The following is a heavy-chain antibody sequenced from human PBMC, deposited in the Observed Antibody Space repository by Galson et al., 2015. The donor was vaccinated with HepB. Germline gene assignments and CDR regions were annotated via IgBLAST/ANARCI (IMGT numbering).Heavy chain of an antibody. CDR1: GFTFSSYA. CDR3: AKKPLSWDYYDSSGYYDY. CDR2: ISGSGGST. Sequence: SLRLSCAASGFTFSSYAMSWVRQAPGKGLEWVSAISGSGGSTYYADSVKGRFTLSSDNSKNTLYLQMNSLRAEDTAVYYCAKKPLSWDYYDSSGYYDYWGQGTLVTVSS. J-gene: IGHJ4*02. V-gene: IGHV3-23*01. D-gene: IGHD3-22*01.